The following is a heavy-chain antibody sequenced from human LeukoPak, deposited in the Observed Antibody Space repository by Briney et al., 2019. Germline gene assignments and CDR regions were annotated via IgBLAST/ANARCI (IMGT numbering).Heavy chain of an antibody. Sequence: PGGSLRLSCAASGFTFSSYGMHWVRQAPGKGLEWVAFIRYDGSNKYYADSVKGRLTISRDNSKNTLYLQMNSLRAEDTAVYYCAKANRGRITAAGIYYYYYMDVWGKGTTVTVSS. J-gene: IGHJ6*03. V-gene: IGHV3-30*02. D-gene: IGHD6-13*01. CDR1: GFTFSSYG. CDR2: IRYDGSNK. CDR3: AKANRGRITAAGIYYYYYMDV.